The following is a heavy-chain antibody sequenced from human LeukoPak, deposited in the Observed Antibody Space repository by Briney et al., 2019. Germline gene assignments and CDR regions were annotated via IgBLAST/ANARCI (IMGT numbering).Heavy chain of an antibody. CDR1: GFTFSSDA. Sequence: GGSLRLSCSASGFTFSSDAMHWVRQAPGKGLEYVSAISSNGGSTYYADSVKGRFTISRDNSKNTLYLQMSSLRAEDTAVYYCAASGGSYGSGSYHYWGQGTLVTVSS. V-gene: IGHV3-64D*06. D-gene: IGHD3-10*01. J-gene: IGHJ4*02. CDR2: ISSNGGST. CDR3: AASGGSYGSGSYHY.